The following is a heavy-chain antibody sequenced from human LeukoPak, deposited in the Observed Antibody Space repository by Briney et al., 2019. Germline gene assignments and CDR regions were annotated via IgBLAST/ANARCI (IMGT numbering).Heavy chain of an antibody. Sequence: SETLSLTCTVSGGSISSYYWSWIRQPAGXGLEWIGRIYTSGSTNYNPSLKSRVTMSVDTSKNQFSLKLSSVTAADTAVYYCARSWGPRYRSSWSIWFDPWGQGTLVTVSS. J-gene: IGHJ5*02. CDR1: GGSISSYY. CDR3: ARSWGPRYRSSWSIWFDP. CDR2: IYTSGST. V-gene: IGHV4-4*07. D-gene: IGHD6-13*01.